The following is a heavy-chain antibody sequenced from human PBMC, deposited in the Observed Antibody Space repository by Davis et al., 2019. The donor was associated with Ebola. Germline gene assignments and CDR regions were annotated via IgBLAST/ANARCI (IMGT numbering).Heavy chain of an antibody. V-gene: IGHV3-21*01. D-gene: IGHD1-26*01. Sequence: GESPKIPCVASGFTLSGYSMNWVRQAPGRGLEWVSLINSASSHTYYADSVQGRLTISRDDAKNTLYLQMNSLRAEDTALYYCAREGAGPGDYWGQGTQVAVSS. CDR1: GFTLSGYS. CDR3: AREGAGPGDY. J-gene: IGHJ4*02. CDR2: INSASSHT.